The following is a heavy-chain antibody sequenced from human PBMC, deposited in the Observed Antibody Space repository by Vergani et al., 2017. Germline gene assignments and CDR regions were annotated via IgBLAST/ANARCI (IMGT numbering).Heavy chain of an antibody. J-gene: IGHJ4*02. CDR2: IYYSGST. Sequence: QLQLQESGPGLVKPSETLSLTCTVSGGSISSSSYYWGWIRQPPGKGLEWIGSIYYSGSTYYNPSLKSRVTISVDTSKNQFSLKLSSVTAADTAVYYCARGSRYSSSWYVVDYWGQGTLVTVSS. V-gene: IGHV4-39*07. CDR3: ARGSRYSSSWYVVDY. CDR1: GGSISSSSYY. D-gene: IGHD6-13*01.